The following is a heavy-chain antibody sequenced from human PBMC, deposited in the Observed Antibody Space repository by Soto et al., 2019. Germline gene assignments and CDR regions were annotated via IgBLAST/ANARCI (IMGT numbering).Heavy chain of an antibody. CDR2: ISAYNGNT. D-gene: IGHD6-13*01. Sequence: ASVKVSCKASGYTFTSYGISWVRQAPGQGLEWMGWISAYNGNTNYAQKLQGRVTMTTDTSTSTAYMELRSLRSDDTAVYYCARPYSSSWYHYFDYWGQGTLVTVSS. J-gene: IGHJ4*02. V-gene: IGHV1-18*01. CDR3: ARPYSSSWYHYFDY. CDR1: GYTFTSYG.